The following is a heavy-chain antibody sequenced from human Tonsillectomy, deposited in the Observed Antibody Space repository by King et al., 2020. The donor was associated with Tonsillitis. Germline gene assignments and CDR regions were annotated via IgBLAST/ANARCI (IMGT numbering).Heavy chain of an antibody. J-gene: IGHJ5*02. V-gene: IGHV3-9*01. CDR2: ISWNSGSI. CDR3: AKDGESRSAVAGTSWFDP. D-gene: IGHD6-19*01. CDR1: GFTFDDYA. Sequence: VQLVESGGGLVQPGRSLRLSCAASGFTFDDYAMHWVRQAPGKGLEWVSGISWNSGSIGYADSVKGRFTISRDNAKNSLYLQMNSLRAEDTALYYCAKDGESRSAVAGTSWFDPWGQGTLVTVSS.